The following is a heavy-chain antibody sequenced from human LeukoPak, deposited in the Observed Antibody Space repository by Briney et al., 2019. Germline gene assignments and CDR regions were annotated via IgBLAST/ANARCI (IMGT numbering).Heavy chain of an antibody. CDR1: GFTFSNYA. CDR3: VKYWGSSWYGSFDY. D-gene: IGHD6-13*01. CDR2: ISSNGGST. V-gene: IGHV3-64D*09. Sequence: GGSLRLSCSASGFTFSNYALHWVRQVPGKGLEYVSAISSNGGSTYYADSVKGRFTISRDNSKNTLYLQMSSLRAEDTAVYYCVKYWGSSWYGSFDYWGQGTLVTVSA. J-gene: IGHJ4*02.